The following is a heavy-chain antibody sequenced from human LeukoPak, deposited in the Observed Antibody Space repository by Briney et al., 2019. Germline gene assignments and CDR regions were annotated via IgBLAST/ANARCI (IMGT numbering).Heavy chain of an antibody. CDR1: GFTVSSSH. V-gene: IGHV3-64*01. D-gene: IGHD6-13*01. CDR2: ISSNGGST. J-gene: IGHJ4*02. CDR3: ARSYSGSWYEHFDY. Sequence: GGSLRLSCAASGFTVSSSHMSWVRQAPGKGLEYVSAISSNGGSTYYANSVKGRFTIFRDNSKDTLYLQMGSLRAEDMAVYYCARSYSGSWYEHFDYWGQGTLVTASS.